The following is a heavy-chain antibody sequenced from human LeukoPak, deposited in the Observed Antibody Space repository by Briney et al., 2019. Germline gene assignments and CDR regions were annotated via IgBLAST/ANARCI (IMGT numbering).Heavy chain of an antibody. V-gene: IGHV3-48*01. Sequence: GGSLRLSCAASGFTLSSYSMNWVRQAPGNGLGWVSYISSIRSTIYHADSVKGRFTISRDNAKNSLYLQMNSLRAEDTAVYYCARERSPYYDFWSGYYSLGAFDIWGQGTMVTVSS. CDR3: ARERSPYYDFWSGYYSLGAFDI. CDR2: ISSIRSTI. D-gene: IGHD3-3*01. CDR1: GFTLSSYS. J-gene: IGHJ3*02.